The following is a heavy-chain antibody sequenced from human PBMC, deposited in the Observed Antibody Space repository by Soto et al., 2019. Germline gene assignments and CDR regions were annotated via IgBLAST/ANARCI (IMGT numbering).Heavy chain of an antibody. Sequence: RASVKVSCKSSGDSFTNYAMHWVRQAPGQRLEWMGWIFLGDDSTKYSQRFQGRVTFTRDTSASTAYMNLSSLRSEDTAVYYCASRYVSSGWHWLNSWGQGTLVTVSS. J-gene: IGHJ4*02. CDR2: IFLGDDST. V-gene: IGHV1-3*01. CDR1: GDSFTNYA. D-gene: IGHD6-19*01. CDR3: ASRYVSSGWHWLNS.